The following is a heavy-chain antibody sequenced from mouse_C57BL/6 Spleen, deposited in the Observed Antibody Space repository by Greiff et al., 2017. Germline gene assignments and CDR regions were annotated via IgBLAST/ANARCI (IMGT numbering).Heavy chain of an antibody. J-gene: IGHJ4*01. Sequence: EVQLVESGGGLVKPGGSLKLSCAASGFTFSDYGMHWVRQAPEKGLEWVAYISSGSSTIYYADTVKGRFTISRDNAKNTLFLQMTSLRSEDTAMYYCARPDYWAYYAMDYWGQGTSVTVSS. CDR2: ISSGSSTI. V-gene: IGHV5-17*01. D-gene: IGHD1-1*01. CDR1: GFTFSDYG. CDR3: ARPDYWAYYAMDY.